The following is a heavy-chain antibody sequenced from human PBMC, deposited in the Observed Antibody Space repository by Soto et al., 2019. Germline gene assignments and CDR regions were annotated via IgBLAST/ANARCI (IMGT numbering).Heavy chain of an antibody. CDR1: GGSISSSNYY. J-gene: IGHJ5*02. Sequence: PSETLSLTCTVSGGSISSSNYYWGWIRQPPGKGLEWIGSIYYTGNAYYNPSLKSRVTISVDTSKNQFSLKLTSVTAADAALYYCARDFFDSSDYTTNWFDPWGQGTLVTVSS. CDR2: IYYTGNA. D-gene: IGHD3-22*01. V-gene: IGHV4-39*01. CDR3: ARDFFDSSDYTTNWFDP.